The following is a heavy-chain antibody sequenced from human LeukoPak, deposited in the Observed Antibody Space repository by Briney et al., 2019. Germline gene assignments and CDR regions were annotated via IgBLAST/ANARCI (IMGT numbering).Heavy chain of an antibody. CDR1: GFTFRDFY. D-gene: IGHD3-10*01. J-gene: IGHJ4*02. CDR2: INEGGGLT. V-gene: IGHV3-7*01. Sequence: GGSLRLSCAASGFTFRDFYMSWIRQAPGKGLEWVTIINEGGGLTFYVDSVKGRFSISRDNSKNSLSLQMSTLRAEDTAVYYCARDQGEYYFDYWGQGTLVTVSS. CDR3: ARDQGEYYFDY.